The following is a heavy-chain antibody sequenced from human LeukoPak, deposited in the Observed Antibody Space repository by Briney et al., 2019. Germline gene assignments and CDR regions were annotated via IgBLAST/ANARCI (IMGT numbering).Heavy chain of an antibody. Sequence: SVKVSCKASGGTFRNHAISWLRQAPGQGLGWMGGIIPFFNTPYYAQEFQGRVAISADESTNTAYMELSSLRSEDTAVYFCARPLTYYYETTDYPRPHFFDYWGQGTLVTVSS. CDR3: ARPLTYYYETTDYPRPHFFDY. V-gene: IGHV1-69*13. CDR2: IIPFFNTP. J-gene: IGHJ4*02. D-gene: IGHD3-3*01. CDR1: GGTFRNHA.